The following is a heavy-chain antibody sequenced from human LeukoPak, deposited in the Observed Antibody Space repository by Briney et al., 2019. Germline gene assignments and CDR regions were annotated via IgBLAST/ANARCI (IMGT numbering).Heavy chain of an antibody. J-gene: IGHJ4*02. Sequence: PGGSLRLSCAASGFTFSSYWMHWVRQAPGKGLVWVSYINMDSSTTNSADSVKGRFTISRDNAKSTLYLQMNSLRAEDTAVYYCARAERSGSTRHTLGLIDYWGQGTLVTVSS. CDR1: GFTFSSYW. V-gene: IGHV3-74*01. D-gene: IGHD3-10*01. CDR3: ARAERSGSTRHTLGLIDY. CDR2: INMDSSTT.